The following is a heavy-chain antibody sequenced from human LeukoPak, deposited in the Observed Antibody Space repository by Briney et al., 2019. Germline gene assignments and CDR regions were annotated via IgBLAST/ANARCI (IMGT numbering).Heavy chain of an antibody. CDR1: GYTFTNYD. J-gene: IGHJ5*02. CDR2: MNPNSGNT. CDR3: ARRSDYYDSSAYYH. D-gene: IGHD3-22*01. V-gene: IGHV1-8*03. Sequence: GASVKVSCTASGYTFTNYDINWVRQATGQGLEWMGWMNPNSGNTGYAQKFQGRVTITRDTSIGTAYMELSSLRSDDTAVYYCARRSDYYDSSAYYHWGQGTLVTVSS.